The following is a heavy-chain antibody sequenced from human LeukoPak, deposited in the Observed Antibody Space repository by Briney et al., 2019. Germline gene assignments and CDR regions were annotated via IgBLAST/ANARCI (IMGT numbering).Heavy chain of an antibody. CDR1: GFTFNNYA. D-gene: IGHD3-22*01. CDR3: AEDGIGGIYYDSSGYFDY. Sequence: PGGSLRLSCAASGFTFNNYAMSWVRQAPRKGLEWVSAISGSGGSTYYADPLKGRFTISRDNSKNTLYLQMNSLRAEDTALYYCAEDGIGGIYYDSSGYFDYWGQGTLVTVSS. CDR2: ISGSGGST. V-gene: IGHV3-23*01. J-gene: IGHJ4*02.